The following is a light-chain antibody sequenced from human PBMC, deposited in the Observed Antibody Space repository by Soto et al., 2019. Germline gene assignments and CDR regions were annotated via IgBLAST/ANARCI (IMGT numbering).Light chain of an antibody. V-gene: IGKV3-15*01. J-gene: IGKJ1*01. CDR2: GAS. Sequence: EIVMTQSPATLSVSPGERATLSCRASQSVSTNLAWYQQKPGQAPILLIYGASTRAAGVPARFSGSGSGTEFTLPISRLPSGGFSVYYCQQYNNRAPWTFGPGNKVEIK. CDR3: QQYNNRAPWT. CDR1: QSVSTN.